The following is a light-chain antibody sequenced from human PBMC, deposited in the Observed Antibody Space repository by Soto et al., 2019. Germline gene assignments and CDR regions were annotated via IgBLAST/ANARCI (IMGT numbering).Light chain of an antibody. J-gene: IGKJ1*01. CDR3: QQYGSSPQT. CDR1: QSVSDK. Sequence: EIVLIQSPAPLSLSPGERATLSCRASQSVSDKLAWYRQKPGQAPRLLIYSASTRATGIPARFSGAGSGTDFTLTISRLEPEDVAVYYCQQYGSSPQTFGQGTKVDIK. V-gene: IGKV3-20*01. CDR2: SAS.